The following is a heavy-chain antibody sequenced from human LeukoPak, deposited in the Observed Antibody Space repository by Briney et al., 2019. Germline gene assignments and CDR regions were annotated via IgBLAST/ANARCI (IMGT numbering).Heavy chain of an antibody. CDR1: GFTFSSYA. J-gene: IGHJ4*02. V-gene: IGHV3-23*01. D-gene: IGHD4-17*01. CDR3: AKDFHCGVTTMSNYFDY. CDR2: ISESGANT. Sequence: GGSLRLSCAASGFTFSSYAMSWVRQAPGKGLEWVSTISESGANTHYADSVKGRFTISRDNSKNTLYLQMNSLRAEDTAVYYCAKDFHCGVTTMSNYFDYWGQGTLVTVSS.